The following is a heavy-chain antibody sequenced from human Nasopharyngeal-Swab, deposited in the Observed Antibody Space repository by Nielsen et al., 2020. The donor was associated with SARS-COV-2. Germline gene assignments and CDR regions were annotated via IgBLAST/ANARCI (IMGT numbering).Heavy chain of an antibody. CDR2: IYYSGST. CDR3: ARDGGDTGNWFDP. V-gene: IGHV4-39*07. CDR1: GGSISSSRYY. D-gene: IGHD2-21*02. J-gene: IGHJ5*02. Sequence: SETLSLTCTVSGGSISSSRYYWGGSRQPPGKGLEWIGSIYYSGSTYYNPSLKSRVTISVDTSKNQFSLKLSSVTAADTAVYYCARDGGDTGNWFDPWGQGTLVTVSS.